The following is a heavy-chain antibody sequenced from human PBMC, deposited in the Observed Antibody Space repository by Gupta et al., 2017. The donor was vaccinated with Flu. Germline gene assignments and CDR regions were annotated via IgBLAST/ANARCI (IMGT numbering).Heavy chain of an antibody. Sequence: QLQLQESGQVLVKPSATLSLTCTVPGGSTTSSSHYWSWIRAPPGKGLVYIGSVYYVGSTYHNPSLQSRFTISIDTFKYQFSLQLTSVTAADTAVYYCARSGDYFDTWGQGALVTVSS. CDR3: ARSGDYFDT. CDR2: VYYVGST. D-gene: IGHD4-17*01. V-gene: IGHV4-39*01. CDR1: GGSTTSSSHY. J-gene: IGHJ4*02.